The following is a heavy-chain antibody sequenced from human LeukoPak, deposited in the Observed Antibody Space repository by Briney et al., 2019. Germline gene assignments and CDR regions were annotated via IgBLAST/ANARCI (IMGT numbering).Heavy chain of an antibody. CDR1: GDSISNNNWS. D-gene: IGHD3-3*01. CDR2: VSDNEIP. V-gene: IGHV4-39*01. Sequence: SETLSLTCSVSGDSISNNNWSWAWIRQLPGKGLEWIGTMPFDEKVSDNEIPSYNPSLKGRATISAEKSKNQLSLKVKSVTAADTASYYCAALTLTRVAGRGWFSAWGQGTLVIVSS. CDR3: AALTLTRVAGRGWFSA. J-gene: IGHJ5*02.